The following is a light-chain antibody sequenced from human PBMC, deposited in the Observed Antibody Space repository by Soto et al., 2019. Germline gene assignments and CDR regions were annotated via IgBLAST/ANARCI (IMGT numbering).Light chain of an antibody. CDR1: QSVSSN. V-gene: IGKV3D-15*01. CDR2: GAS. Sequence: EIVMTQSPATLSVSPGERATLSCRASQSVSSNLAWYQQKPGQAPRLLIYGASTRATGIPARFSGSGSGTEFTLTISSLQSEDFAVYYGEQYNNWPPGFTFGPGTKVDSK. CDR3: EQYNNWPPGFT. J-gene: IGKJ3*01.